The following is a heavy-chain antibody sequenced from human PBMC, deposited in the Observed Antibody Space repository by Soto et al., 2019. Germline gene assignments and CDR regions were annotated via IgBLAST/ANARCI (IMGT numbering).Heavy chain of an antibody. CDR3: ARGLRDSSSAWFDP. Sequence: ASVKVSCKVSGYTLTELSMHWVRQAPGKGLEWMGGFDPEDGETIYAQKFQGRVTMTEDTSTDTAYMELRSLRSDDTAVYYCARGLRDSSSAWFDPWGQGTLVTVSS. V-gene: IGHV1-24*01. J-gene: IGHJ5*02. CDR1: GYTLTELS. D-gene: IGHD6-6*01. CDR2: FDPEDGET.